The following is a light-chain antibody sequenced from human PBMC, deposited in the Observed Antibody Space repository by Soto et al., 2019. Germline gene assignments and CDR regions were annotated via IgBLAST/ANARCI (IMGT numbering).Light chain of an antibody. V-gene: IGLV2-23*02. CDR1: ASNVGNYNL. CDR2: EVN. CDR3: CSYGGSSTYVV. Sequence: QSALTQPASVSGSPGQSITISCTGAASNVGNYNLVSWYQLHPGKAPRLIIYEVNKRPSGVSDRFSGSKSGNTAFLTISGLQPEDEADYSCCSYGGSSTYVVFGGGTKLTVL. J-gene: IGLJ2*01.